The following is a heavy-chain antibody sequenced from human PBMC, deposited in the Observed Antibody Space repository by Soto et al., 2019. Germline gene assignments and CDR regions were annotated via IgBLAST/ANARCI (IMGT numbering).Heavy chain of an antibody. Sequence: QVQLVESGGGVVQPGRSLRLSCAASGFTFSSYAMHWVRQAPGKGLEWVAVISYDGSNKYYADSVKGRFTISRDNSKNQQYLQMNSLRAEATAVYYCARPQIWRVPSYFDYWGQGTLVTVSA. V-gene: IGHV3-30-3*01. D-gene: IGHD1-1*01. J-gene: IGHJ4*02. CDR2: ISYDGSNK. CDR3: ARPQIWRVPSYFDY. CDR1: GFTFSSYA.